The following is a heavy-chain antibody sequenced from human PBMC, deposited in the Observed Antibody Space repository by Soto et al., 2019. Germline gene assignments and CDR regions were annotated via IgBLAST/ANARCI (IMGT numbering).Heavy chain of an antibody. CDR2: ISSSSSYI. CDR1: GVTFSSYS. Sequence: EVQLVESGGGLVKPGGSLRLSCAASGVTFSSYSMHWVRQAPGKGLEWVSSISSSSSYIYYADSVKGRFTISRDNAKSSLYLQMISLRAEDTAVYYCARVGDFWSGQPRATLNWGQGTLVTVSS. J-gene: IGHJ4*02. CDR3: ARVGDFWSGQPRATLN. D-gene: IGHD3-3*01. V-gene: IGHV3-21*01.